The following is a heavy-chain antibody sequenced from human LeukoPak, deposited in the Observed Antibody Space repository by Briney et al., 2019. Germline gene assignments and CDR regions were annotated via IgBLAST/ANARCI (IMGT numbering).Heavy chain of an antibody. J-gene: IGHJ3*02. V-gene: IGHV3-7*01. CDR3: ARPYGSGSYDAFDI. D-gene: IGHD3-10*01. CDR1: GFTFNSLW. CDR2: INEGGSAE. Sequence: PGGSLRLSCAASGFTFNSLWMSWVRQAPGKGLVWVANINEGGSAEYYADSVKGRFTISRDNAKNTLYLQMNSLRANDTAVYYCARPYGSGSYDAFDIWGQGTMVTVSS.